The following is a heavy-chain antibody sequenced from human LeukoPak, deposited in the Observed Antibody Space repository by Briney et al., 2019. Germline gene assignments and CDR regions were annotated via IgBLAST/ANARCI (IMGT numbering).Heavy chain of an antibody. V-gene: IGHV3-21*01. CDR3: AREYCSSTSCEEDY. Sequence: GGSLRLSCAASGFTFSSCSMIGVAQAPGRGLEWVSSISSSSSYIYYADSVKGRFTISRDNAKNSLYLQMNSLRAEDTAVYYCAREYCSSTSCEEDYWGQGTLVTVSS. D-gene: IGHD2-2*01. CDR2: ISSSSSYI. CDR1: GFTFSSCS. J-gene: IGHJ4*02.